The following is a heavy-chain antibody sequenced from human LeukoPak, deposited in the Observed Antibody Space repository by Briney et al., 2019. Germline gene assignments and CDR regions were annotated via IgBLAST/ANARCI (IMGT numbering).Heavy chain of an antibody. CDR3: VRGTGY. V-gene: IGHV3-64D*06. CDR1: GFTFSTYV. J-gene: IGHJ4*02. CDR2: ISSNRDNT. Sequence: GGSLRLSCSVSGFTFSTYVMHWVRQAPGKGLEYVSAISSNRDNTYYADSVKGRFTISRDNSKNTLYLQMSSLRADNTAVYYCVRGTGYWGQGTLVTVSS.